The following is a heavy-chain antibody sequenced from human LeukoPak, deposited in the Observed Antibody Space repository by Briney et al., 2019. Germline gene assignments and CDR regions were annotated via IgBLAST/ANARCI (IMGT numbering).Heavy chain of an antibody. J-gene: IGHJ6*02. CDR2: ISGSGGST. V-gene: IGHV3-23*01. CDR3: AKWESPTMIVVVKIGMDV. CDR1: GFTFSSYY. Sequence: GGSLSLTCAASGFTFSSYYMSWVRQAPGKGLEWVSAISGSGGSTYYADSVKGRFTISRDNSKNTLYLQMNSLRAKDTAVYYCAKWESPTMIVVVKIGMDVWGQATTVTVSS. D-gene: IGHD3-22*01.